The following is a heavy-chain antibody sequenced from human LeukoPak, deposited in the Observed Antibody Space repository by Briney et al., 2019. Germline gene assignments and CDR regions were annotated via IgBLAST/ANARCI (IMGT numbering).Heavy chain of an antibody. CDR2: IYHSGST. V-gene: IGHV4-59*01. CDR1: GGFNTHYY. CDR3: ARGQWLPVFDF. Sequence: SETLSLTCSVSGGFNTHYYWSWIRQPPGKGLEWIGYIYHSGSTNYNPSLRSRVTISVDTSKNHFSLKLSSVTAADTAVYYCARGQWLPVFDFWGQGTLVTVSS. J-gene: IGHJ4*02. D-gene: IGHD3-22*01.